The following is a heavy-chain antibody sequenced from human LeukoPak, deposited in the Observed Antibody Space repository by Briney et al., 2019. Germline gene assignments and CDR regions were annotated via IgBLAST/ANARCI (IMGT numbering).Heavy chain of an antibody. CDR1: GFTFDDYA. CDR3: ATIAVAGLRHFDY. Sequence: GGSLRLSCAASGFTFDDYAMHWVRQAPGKGLEWVSGISWNSGSIGYADSVKGRFTISRDNAKNSLYLQMNSLRAEDTALYYCATIAVAGLRHFDYWGQGTLVTVSS. CDR2: ISWNSGSI. D-gene: IGHD6-19*01. J-gene: IGHJ4*02. V-gene: IGHV3-9*01.